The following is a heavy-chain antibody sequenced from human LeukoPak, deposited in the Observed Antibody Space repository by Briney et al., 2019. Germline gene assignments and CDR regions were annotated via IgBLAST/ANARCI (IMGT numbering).Heavy chain of an antibody. V-gene: IGHV3-23*01. Sequence: GSLRLSCAASGFTFSSYAMSWVRQAPGKGLEWVSAISNNGGRTYYADSVKGRFTISRDNSKNTLYLQMNSLRAEDTAVYYCAKVGGLWFGELYYFDCWGQGTLVTASS. CDR3: AKVGGLWFGELYYFDC. CDR2: ISNNGGRT. J-gene: IGHJ4*02. D-gene: IGHD3-10*01. CDR1: GFTFSSYA.